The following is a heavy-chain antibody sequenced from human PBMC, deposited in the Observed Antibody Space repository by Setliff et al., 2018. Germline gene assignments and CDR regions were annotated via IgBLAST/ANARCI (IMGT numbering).Heavy chain of an antibody. J-gene: IGHJ5*02. Sequence: SETLSLTCTVSGGSISGDSWSWIRQPPEKGLEWIGEISHSGNTNYNPSFKSRVTISIDTSKNQFSPKVNSVTAADTAVYFCARVLVLGYNWFDPWGQGTLVTVSS. CDR2: ISHSGNT. V-gene: IGHV4-34*01. CDR1: GGSISGDS. CDR3: ARVLVLGYNWFDP. D-gene: IGHD3-10*01.